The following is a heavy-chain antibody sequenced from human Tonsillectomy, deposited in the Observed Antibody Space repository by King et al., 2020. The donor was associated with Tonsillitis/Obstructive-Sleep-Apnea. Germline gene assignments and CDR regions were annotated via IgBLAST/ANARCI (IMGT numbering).Heavy chain of an antibody. CDR2: IIPMLGIT. J-gene: IGHJ6*02. V-gene: IGHV1-69*10. CDR1: GGTFSSYA. D-gene: IGHD2-2*02. Sequence: QLVQSGAEVKKPGSSVKVSCKASGGTFSSYAISWVRQAPGQGLEWMGGIIPMLGITNYAQKFQGRVTIHADKSTSTAYMELSSLRSEDTAVYYCARGACTRCYTFYGIDVWGQGTTVTVSS. CDR3: ARGACTRCYTFYGIDV.